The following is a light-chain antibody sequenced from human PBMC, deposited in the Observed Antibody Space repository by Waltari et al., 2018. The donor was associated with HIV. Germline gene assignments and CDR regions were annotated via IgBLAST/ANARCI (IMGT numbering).Light chain of an antibody. J-gene: IGLJ7*01. CDR2: EGS. CDR3: CSYAGSSTFAAV. Sequence: QSALTRPASVSGSPGQSNTISCTAPSSDVVSYNLVSWYQQHPGKAPKLMIYEGSKRPSGVSNRFSGSKSGNTASLTISGLQAEDEADYYCCSYAGSSTFAAVFGGGTQLTVL. V-gene: IGLV2-23*03. CDR1: SSDVVSYNL.